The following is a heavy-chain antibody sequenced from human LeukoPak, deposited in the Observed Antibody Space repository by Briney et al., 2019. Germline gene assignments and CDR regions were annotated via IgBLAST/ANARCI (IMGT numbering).Heavy chain of an antibody. CDR2: IIPIFGTA. V-gene: IGHV1-69*05. D-gene: IGHD6-6*01. CDR1: GGTFSSYA. J-gene: IGHJ4*02. Sequence: SVKVSCKASGGTFSSYAISWVRQAPGQGLEWMGGIIPIFGTANYAQKFQGRVTITTDESTSTAYMELSSLRSEDTAVYYCAGAVHYSSSFDYWGQGTLVTVSS. CDR3: AGAVHYSSSFDY.